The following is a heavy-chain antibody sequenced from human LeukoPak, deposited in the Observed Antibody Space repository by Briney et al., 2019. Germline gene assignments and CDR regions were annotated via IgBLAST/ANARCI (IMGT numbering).Heavy chain of an antibody. D-gene: IGHD3-22*01. CDR3: AKQHYYDSSGYSGAADY. Sequence: GGSLRLSCAAPGFTFSSYGMHWVRQAPGKRLEWVAVISYDGSNKYYADSVKGRFTISRDNSKNTLYLQMNSLRAEDTAVYYCAKQHYYDSSGYSGAADYWGQGTLVTVSS. J-gene: IGHJ4*02. CDR2: ISYDGSNK. CDR1: GFTFSSYG. V-gene: IGHV3-30*18.